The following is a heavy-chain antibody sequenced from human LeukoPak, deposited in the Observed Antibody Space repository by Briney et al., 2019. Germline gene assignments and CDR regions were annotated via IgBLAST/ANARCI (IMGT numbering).Heavy chain of an antibody. J-gene: IGHJ4*02. D-gene: IGHD2-15*01. Sequence: PGRSLRLSCAASGFTFSSYGMHWVRQAPGKGLEWVAVIWYDGSNKYYADSVKGRFTISRDNSKNTLYLQMNSLRAEDTAVYHCAKLAPSSGAPFDYWGQGTLVTVSS. CDR1: GFTFSSYG. V-gene: IGHV3-33*06. CDR2: IWYDGSNK. CDR3: AKLAPSSGAPFDY.